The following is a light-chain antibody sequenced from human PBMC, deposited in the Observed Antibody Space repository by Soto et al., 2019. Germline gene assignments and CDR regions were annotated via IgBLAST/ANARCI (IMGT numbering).Light chain of an antibody. CDR3: QKYDRAPPT. J-gene: IGKJ3*01. CDR1: QGISNY. Sequence: DIQMTQSPSSLSASVGDRVTITCRASQGISNYLAWYQQKSGEVPELLIYAASTLQSGVPSRFSGSGSGTDFTLTVSSLQPEDVATYYCQKYDRAPPTFGPGTKVDIK. CDR2: AAS. V-gene: IGKV1-27*01.